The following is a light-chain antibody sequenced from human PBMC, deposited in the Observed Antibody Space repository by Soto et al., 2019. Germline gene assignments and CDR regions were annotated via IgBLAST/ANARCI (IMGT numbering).Light chain of an antibody. V-gene: IGLV2-8*01. CDR3: SSHVGTNSVI. CDR2: EVS. Sequence: QSALTQPPSASGSSGQSVTISCTGTSSDIGTYNYVSWYQQHPGKAPKLLIYEVSERPSGVPDRFSGSKSGNTASLTVSGLQAEDEADYYCSSHVGTNSVIIGGGTKLTVL. J-gene: IGLJ2*01. CDR1: SSDIGTYNY.